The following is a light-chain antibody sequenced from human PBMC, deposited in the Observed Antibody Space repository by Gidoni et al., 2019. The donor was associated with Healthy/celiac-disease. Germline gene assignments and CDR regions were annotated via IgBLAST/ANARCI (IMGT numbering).Light chain of an antibody. CDR1: QSVLYSSNNKNY. CDR2: WAS. J-gene: IGKJ4*01. V-gene: IGKV4-1*01. Sequence: DIVMTQSQDSLAVSMGERATINGKSSQSVLYSSNNKNYLAWYQQKPGQPPKLLIYWASTRESGVPDRFSGSGSGTDFTLTISSLQAEDVAVYYCQQYYSTPLTFGGGTKVEIK. CDR3: QQYYSTPLT.